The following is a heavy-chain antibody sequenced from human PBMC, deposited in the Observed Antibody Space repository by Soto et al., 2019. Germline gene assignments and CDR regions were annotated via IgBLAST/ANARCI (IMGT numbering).Heavy chain of an antibody. CDR3: AKDHPGPLPAEQRLDY. Sequence: EVQLLESGGGLVQPGGSLRLSCAASGFTFSSYAMSWVRQAPGKGLEWVSAISGSGGSTYYADSVKGRFTISRDNSKNTLYLQMNSLRAEDTAVYYCAKDHPGPLPAEQRLDYWGKGTLVTVSS. CDR2: ISGSGGST. J-gene: IGHJ4*02. D-gene: IGHD2-2*01. CDR1: GFTFSSYA. V-gene: IGHV3-23*01.